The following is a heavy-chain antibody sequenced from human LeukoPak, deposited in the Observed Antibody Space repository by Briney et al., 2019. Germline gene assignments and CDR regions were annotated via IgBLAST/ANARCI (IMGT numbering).Heavy chain of an antibody. CDR1: GFSFSNNA. D-gene: IGHD2-15*01. V-gene: IGHV3-23*01. Sequence: GGSLRLSCAASGFSFSNNAMSWVRQAPGNGLEWVSAIGNSGAGTYYADSLQGRFIISRDNSKNTLYLQMNSLRAEDTAVYYCVKRYCSGGTCYSAFDYWGHGTLVTVSS. CDR3: VKRYCSGGTCYSAFDY. CDR2: IGNSGAGT. J-gene: IGHJ4*01.